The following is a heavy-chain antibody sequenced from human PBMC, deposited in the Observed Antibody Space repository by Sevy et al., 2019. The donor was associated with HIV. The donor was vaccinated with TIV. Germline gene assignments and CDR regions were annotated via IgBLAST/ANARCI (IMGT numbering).Heavy chain of an antibody. Sequence: GGSLRLSCAASGFTFSSYWMSWVRQAPGKGLEWVANIKQDGSEKYYVDSVKGRFTISRDNAKNSLCLQMNSLRAEDTAVYYCARGGETLYDFWSGYYTASVGDYWGQGTLVTVSS. CDR2: IKQDGSEK. CDR1: GFTFSSYW. J-gene: IGHJ4*02. CDR3: ARGGETLYDFWSGYYTASVGDY. D-gene: IGHD3-3*01. V-gene: IGHV3-7*01.